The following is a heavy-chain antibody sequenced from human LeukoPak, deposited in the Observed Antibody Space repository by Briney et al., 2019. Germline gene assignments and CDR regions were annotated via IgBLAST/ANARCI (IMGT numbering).Heavy chain of an antibody. D-gene: IGHD6-6*01. V-gene: IGHV1-24*01. CDR1: GYTLTELS. CDR3: ATSPLEYSSSDY. CDR2: FDPEDGET. Sequence: ASVKVSCKVSGYTLTELSMHWVRQAPGKGLEWMGGFDPEDGETIYAQKFQGRVTMTEDTSTDTAYMELSSLRSEDTAVYYCATSPLEYSSSDYWGQGTLATVSS. J-gene: IGHJ4*02.